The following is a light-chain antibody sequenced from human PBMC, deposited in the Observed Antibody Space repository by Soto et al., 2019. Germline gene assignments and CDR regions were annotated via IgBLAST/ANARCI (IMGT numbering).Light chain of an antibody. CDR3: QQYNSYSEA. CDR1: QTLSNS. J-gene: IGKJ1*01. CDR2: GAS. Sequence: IVLTQSPGTLSLSPGERATLSCRASQTLSNSFIACYQQKPGQAPRLLIDGASTRATGIPARFSGSGSATEFPLTISSLQSADFAVYYCQQYNSYSEAFGQGTKVDIK. V-gene: IGKV3-15*01.